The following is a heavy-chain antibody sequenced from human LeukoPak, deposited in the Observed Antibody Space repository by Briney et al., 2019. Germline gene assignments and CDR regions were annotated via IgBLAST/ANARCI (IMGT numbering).Heavy chain of an antibody. D-gene: IGHD3-10*01. CDR1: GFTFSDYS. CDR3: ARDLLAMVRVRPHWFDP. V-gene: IGHV3-30-3*01. Sequence: PGGSLRLSCAASGFTFSDYSMHWVRQAPGKGLDWVAIISYYGNTERYADSVKGRFTISRDNSKNTLYLQMNSLGTQDTAVYYCARDLLAMVRVRPHWFDPWGQGTLVTVSS. J-gene: IGHJ5*02. CDR2: ISYYGNTE.